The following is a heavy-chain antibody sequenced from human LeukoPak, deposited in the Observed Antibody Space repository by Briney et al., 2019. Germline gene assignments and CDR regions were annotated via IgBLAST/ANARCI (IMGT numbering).Heavy chain of an antibody. V-gene: IGHV3-23*01. D-gene: IGHD6-13*01. Sequence: PGGSLRLSCAASGFTFSSYAMNWVRQAPGRGLEWVSGFSGSGGTTYYADSVKGRFTISRDNAKNSLYLQMNSLRAEDTALYYCAREASSSWYYWFDPWGQGTLVTVSS. CDR1: GFTFSSYA. CDR2: FSGSGGTT. CDR3: AREASSSWYYWFDP. J-gene: IGHJ5*02.